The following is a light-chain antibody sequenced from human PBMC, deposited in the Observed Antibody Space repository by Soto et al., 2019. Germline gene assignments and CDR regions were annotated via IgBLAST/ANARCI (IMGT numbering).Light chain of an antibody. J-gene: IGLJ1*01. V-gene: IGLV1-51*01. CDR3: GSWDSSLSAYV. CDR1: SSNIGGNS. CDR2: DDN. Sequence: QSVLTQPPSVSAAPGQKVTISCSGSSSNIGGNSVSWYQQLPGTAPKLLIYDDNKRPSGIPDRFSSPKSGTSATLGITGFQTGDEADYYCGSWDSSLSAYVFGTGTKVTVL.